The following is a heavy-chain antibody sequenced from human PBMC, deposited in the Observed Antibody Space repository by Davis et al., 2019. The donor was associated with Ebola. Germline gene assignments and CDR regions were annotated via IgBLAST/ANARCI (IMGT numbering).Heavy chain of an antibody. CDR2: IIPILGIA. V-gene: IGHV1-69*04. D-gene: IGHD3-22*01. CDR1: GGTFSSYT. CDR3: AREEYYYDSSGYYHATFDY. J-gene: IGHJ4*02. Sequence: SVKVSCKASGGTFSSYTISWVRQAPGQGLEWMGRIIPILGIANYAQKFQGRVTITADKSTSTAYMELSSLRSEDTAVYYCAREEYYYDSSGYYHATFDYWGQGTLVTVSS.